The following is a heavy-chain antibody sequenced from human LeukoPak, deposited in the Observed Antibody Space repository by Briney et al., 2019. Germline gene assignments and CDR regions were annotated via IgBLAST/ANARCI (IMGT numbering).Heavy chain of an antibody. Sequence: SETLSPTYNISGVPITDYYWSWIRLAPRRGLEWIGYMYYSGDSNSNPSLEGRVTMSADTSTNQFSLRLTSVTAADTAIYYCARELPSTGNWFDPWGQGILVTVSS. CDR1: GVPITDYY. V-gene: IGHV4-59*01. D-gene: IGHD1-14*01. CDR2: MYYSGDS. J-gene: IGHJ5*02. CDR3: ARELPSTGNWFDP.